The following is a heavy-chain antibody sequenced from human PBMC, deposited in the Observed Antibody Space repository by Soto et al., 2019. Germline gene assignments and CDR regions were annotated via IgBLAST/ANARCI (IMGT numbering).Heavy chain of an antibody. CDR2: IYSGGST. CDR3: ARDRMGCSSTSCYTHYYYYMDV. Sequence: PGGSLRLSCAASGFTVSSNYMSWVRQAPGKGLEWVSVIYSGGSTYYADSVKGRFTISRDNSKNTLYLQMNSLRAEDTAVYYCARDRMGCSSTSCYTHYYYYMDVWGKGTTVTVSS. J-gene: IGHJ6*03. D-gene: IGHD2-2*02. CDR1: GFTVSSNY. V-gene: IGHV3-66*01.